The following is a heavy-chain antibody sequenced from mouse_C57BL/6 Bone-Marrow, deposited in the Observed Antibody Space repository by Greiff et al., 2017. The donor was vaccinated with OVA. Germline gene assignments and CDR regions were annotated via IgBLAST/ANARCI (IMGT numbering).Heavy chain of an antibody. Sequence: EVKLVESGGDLVKPGGSLKLSCAASGFTFSSYGMSWVRQTPDNRLEWVATISSGGSYTYYPDSVKGRLPISRENAKNTLYLQMSRLKSEDTAMYYCARGYGSRPFAYWGQGTLVTVSA. J-gene: IGHJ3*01. D-gene: IGHD1-1*01. CDR3: ARGYGSRPFAY. CDR1: GFTFSSYG. V-gene: IGHV5-6*01. CDR2: ISSGGSYT.